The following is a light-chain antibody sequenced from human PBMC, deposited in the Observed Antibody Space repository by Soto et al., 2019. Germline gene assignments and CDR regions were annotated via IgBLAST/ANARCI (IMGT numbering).Light chain of an antibody. Sequence: EIVLTQSPGTLSLSPGERATLSCRASQGVSSSYLAWYQQKPGQAPRLLIYGASSRATGIPDRFSGSGSGSDSTLTISRLEPEDFAVDECQQYGSSPTFGQGTKVEIK. J-gene: IGKJ1*01. CDR3: QQYGSSPT. V-gene: IGKV3-20*01. CDR1: QGVSSSY. CDR2: GAS.